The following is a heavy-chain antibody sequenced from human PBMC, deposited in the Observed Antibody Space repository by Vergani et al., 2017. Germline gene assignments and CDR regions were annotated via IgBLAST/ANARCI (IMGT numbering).Heavy chain of an antibody. D-gene: IGHD6-13*01. J-gene: IGHJ4*02. CDR3: AKDSIAAAGKVGYYFDY. V-gene: IGHV3-30*02. CDR2: IRYDGSNK. CDR1: GFTFSSYG. Sequence: QVQLVESGGGVVKPGGSLRLSCAASGFTFSSYGMHWVRQAPGKGMEWVAFIRYDGSNKYYADSVKGRFTISRDNSKNTLYLQMNSLRAEDTAVYYCAKDSIAAAGKVGYYFDYWGQGTLVTVSS.